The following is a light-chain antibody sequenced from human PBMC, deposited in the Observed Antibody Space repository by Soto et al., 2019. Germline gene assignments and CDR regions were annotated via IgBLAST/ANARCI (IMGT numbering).Light chain of an antibody. Sequence: SVLTQPASVSGSPGQSITISCTGTSSDVGTYSLVSWYQHHPGKAPKLMIYEVIKRPSGVSNRFSGSKSGNTASLTISGLQAEDEADYYCCSYAGSSTYVFGAGTKVTVL. V-gene: IGLV2-23*02. CDR1: SSDVGTYSL. CDR3: CSYAGSSTYV. J-gene: IGLJ1*01. CDR2: EVI.